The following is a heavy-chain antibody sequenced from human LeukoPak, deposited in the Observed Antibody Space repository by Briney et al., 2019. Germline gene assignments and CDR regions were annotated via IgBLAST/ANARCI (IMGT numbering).Heavy chain of an antibody. CDR3: ARDVSADYYGSGSYYFPYYYYYGMDV. J-gene: IGHJ6*02. V-gene: IGHV3-30*04. CDR1: GFTFSSYA. D-gene: IGHD3-10*01. CDR2: ISYDGSNK. Sequence: GSLRLSCAASGFTFSSYAMHWVRQAPGKGLEWVAVISYDGSNKYYADSVKGRFTISRDNSKNTLYLQMNSLRAEDTAVYYCARDVSADYYGSGSYYFPYYYYYGMDVWGQGTTVTVSS.